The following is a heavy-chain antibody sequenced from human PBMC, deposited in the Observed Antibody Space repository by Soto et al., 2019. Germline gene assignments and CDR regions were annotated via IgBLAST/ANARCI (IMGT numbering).Heavy chain of an antibody. Sequence: GGSMRLSCAASGSISTTTPLSWVRQAPGKGLEWVSTISGRGTNTYYADSVKGRFIISRDNLKNAVNLQMNGLGVEDTAIYYCATSFRYFDNWGQGTRVTVSS. V-gene: IGHV3-23*01. CDR3: ATSFRYFDN. CDR1: GSISTTTP. J-gene: IGHJ4*02. CDR2: ISGRGTNT.